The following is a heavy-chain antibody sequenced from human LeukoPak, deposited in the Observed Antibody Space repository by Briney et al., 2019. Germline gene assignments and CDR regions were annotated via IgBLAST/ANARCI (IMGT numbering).Heavy chain of an antibody. CDR2: ISYDGSNK. CDR1: GFTFSSYG. CDR3: AKETTTVTDWFDP. V-gene: IGHV3-30*18. J-gene: IGHJ5*02. D-gene: IGHD4-17*01. Sequence: GRSLRLSCAASGFTFSSYGMHWVRQAPGKGLEWVAVISYDGSNKYYADSVKGRFTISRDNSKNTLYLQMNSQRAEDTAVYYCAKETTTVTDWFDPWGQGTLVTVSS.